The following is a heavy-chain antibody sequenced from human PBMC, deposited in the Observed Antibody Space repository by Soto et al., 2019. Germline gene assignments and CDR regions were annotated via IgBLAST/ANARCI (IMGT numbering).Heavy chain of an antibody. CDR1: GDSVSSNSAA. J-gene: IGHJ6*02. D-gene: IGHD6-19*01. CDR3: ARGRREWLSNYYGMDV. V-gene: IGHV6-1*01. Sequence: SQTLSLTCAISGDSVSSNSAAWNWIRRSPSRGLEWLGRTYYRSKWYNDYAVSVKSRITINPDTSKNQFSLQLNSVTPEDTAVYYCARGRREWLSNYYGMDVWGQGTTVTVSS. CDR2: TYYRSKWYN.